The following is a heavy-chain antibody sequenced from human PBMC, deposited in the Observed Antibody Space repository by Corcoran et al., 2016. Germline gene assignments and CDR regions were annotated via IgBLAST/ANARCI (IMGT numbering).Heavy chain of an antibody. CDR3: ARTDHRAYIVVVPAALDY. J-gene: IGHJ4*02. V-gene: IGHV1-8*01. CDR1: GYTFTSYD. D-gene: IGHD2-2*01. Sequence: QVQLVQSGAEVKKPGASVKVSCKASGYTFTSYDINWVRQATGQGLEWMGWMNPNSGNTGYAQKFQGRVTMTRNTSISTAYMELSSLRSEDTAVYYWARTDHRAYIVVVPAALDYWGQGTLVTGSS. CDR2: MNPNSGNT.